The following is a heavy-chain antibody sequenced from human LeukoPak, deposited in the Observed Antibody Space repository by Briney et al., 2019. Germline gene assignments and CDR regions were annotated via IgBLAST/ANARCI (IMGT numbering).Heavy chain of an antibody. V-gene: IGHV4-59*08. CDR1: GGSISSYY. Sequence: SETLSLTCTVSGGSISSYYWSWIRQPPGKGLEWIGYIYYSGSTNYNPSLKSRVTISVDTSKNQFSLKLSSVTAADTAVYYCARLNTSYYFDYWGQGTLVTVSS. J-gene: IGHJ4*02. CDR3: ARLNTSYYFDY. CDR2: IYYSGST.